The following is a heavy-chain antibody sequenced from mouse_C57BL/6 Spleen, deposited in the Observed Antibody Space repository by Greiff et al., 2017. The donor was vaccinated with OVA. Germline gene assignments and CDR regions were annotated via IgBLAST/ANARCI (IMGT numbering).Heavy chain of an antibody. D-gene: IGHD1-1*01. CDR2: IHPNSGST. Sequence: QVQLKQSGAELVKPGASVKLSCKASGYTFTSYWMHWVKQRPGQGLEWIGMIHPNSGSTNYNEKFKSKATLTVDKSSSTAYMQLSSLTSEDSAVYYCARLGDYYGSFDYWGQGTTLTVSS. CDR3: ARLGDYYGSFDY. CDR1: GYTFTSYW. J-gene: IGHJ2*01. V-gene: IGHV1-64*01.